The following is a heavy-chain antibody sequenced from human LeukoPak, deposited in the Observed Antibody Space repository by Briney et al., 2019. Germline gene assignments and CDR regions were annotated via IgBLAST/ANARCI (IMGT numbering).Heavy chain of an antibody. V-gene: IGHV3-7*01. Sequence: GGSLRLSCVGSGFTFRNYWMTWVRQAPGKGLEWVANIKADGSEDNYVDSVKGRFTISRDNAKNSLYLQMDGLRAEDTAVYYWGVPLRGWHHYWGRGTRAPVS. J-gene: IGHJ4*02. CDR1: GFTFRNYW. CDR3: GVPLRGWHHY. D-gene: IGHD1-26*01. CDR2: IKADGSED.